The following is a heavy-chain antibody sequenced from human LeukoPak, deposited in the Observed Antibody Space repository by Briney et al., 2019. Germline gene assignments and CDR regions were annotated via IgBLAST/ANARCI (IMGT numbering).Heavy chain of an antibody. CDR2: IKQDGTEI. CDR3: ARVGGYCSGTSCYIKY. Sequence: PGGSLRLSCAASGFTFSSYWMSWVRQAPGKGLEWVANIKQDGTEIDYVDSVKGRFTISRDNAKSSLYLQMNSLRVEDTAVYYCARVGGYCSGTSCYIKYWGQGTLVTVSP. D-gene: IGHD2-2*02. J-gene: IGHJ4*02. V-gene: IGHV3-7*01. CDR1: GFTFSSYW.